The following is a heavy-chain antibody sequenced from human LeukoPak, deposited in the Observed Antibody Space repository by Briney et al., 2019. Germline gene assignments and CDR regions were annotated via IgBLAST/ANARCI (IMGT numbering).Heavy chain of an antibody. J-gene: IGHJ4*02. CDR1: GGSTSSYY. D-gene: IGHD1-26*01. CDR3: ARAGGATPCDY. CDR2: VYYRGNA. Sequence: SETLSLTCTVSGGSTSSYYWSWIRQPPGKGLEWIGYVYYRGNANYNPSLKSRVTMSVDTSKNQFSLRLSSVTAADTAVYYCARAGGATPCDYWGQGTLVTVSS. V-gene: IGHV4-59*12.